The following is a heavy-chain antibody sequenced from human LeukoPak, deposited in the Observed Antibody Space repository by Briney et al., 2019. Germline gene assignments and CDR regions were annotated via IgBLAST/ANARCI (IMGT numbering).Heavy chain of an antibody. J-gene: IGHJ4*02. CDR3: ARVPDGDYQDY. D-gene: IGHD4-17*01. V-gene: IGHV3-11*06. CDR2: ISSSSSYT. CDR1: GFTFSDYY. Sequence: GGSLRLSCAASGFTFSDYYMSWIRQAPGKGLEWVSYISSSSSYTNYADSVKGRFTISRDNAKNSLYLQMNSLRAEDTAVYYCARVPDGDYQDYWGQGTLVTVSS.